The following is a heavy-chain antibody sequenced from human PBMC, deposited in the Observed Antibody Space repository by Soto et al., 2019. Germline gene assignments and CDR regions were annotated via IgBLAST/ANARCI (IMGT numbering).Heavy chain of an antibody. J-gene: IGHJ4*02. CDR3: AKDVGITMVRGSFDY. V-gene: IGHV3-23*01. D-gene: IGHD3-10*01. CDR2: ISGSGGST. CDR1: GFTFSSYA. Sequence: EVQLLESGGGLVQPGGSLRLSCAASGFTFSSYAMSWVRQAPGKGLEWVSAISGSGGSTYYADSVKGRVTISRDNSKNTLYLQMNSLRAEDTAVYYCAKDVGITMVRGSFDYWGQGTLVTVSS.